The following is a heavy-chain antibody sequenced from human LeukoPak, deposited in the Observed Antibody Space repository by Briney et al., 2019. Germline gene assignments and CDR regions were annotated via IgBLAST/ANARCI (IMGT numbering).Heavy chain of an antibody. CDR1: GYTFTGYW. CDR2: IIPIFGTA. J-gene: IGHJ5*02. D-gene: IGHD4-17*01. V-gene: IGHV1-69*13. Sequence: GASVKLSCKAFGYTFTGYWMHWVRQAPGQGLEWMGGIIPIFGTANYAQKFQGRVTITADESTSTAYMELSSLRSEDTAVYYCARWDGDYEGAEWFDPWGQGTLVTVSS. CDR3: ARWDGDYEGAEWFDP.